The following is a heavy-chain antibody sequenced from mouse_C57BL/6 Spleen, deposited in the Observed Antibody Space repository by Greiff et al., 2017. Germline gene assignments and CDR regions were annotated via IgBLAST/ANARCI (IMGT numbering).Heavy chain of an antibody. V-gene: IGHV1-82*01. CDR1: GYAFSSSW. J-gene: IGHJ2*01. Sequence: QVQLKQSGPELVKPGASVKISCKASGYAFSSSWMNWVKQRPGKGLEWIGRIYPGDGDTNYNGKFKGKATLTADKSSSTAYMQLSSLTSEDSAVYFCARRLRLQDFDYWGQGTTLTVSS. CDR3: ARRLRLQDFDY. CDR2: IYPGDGDT. D-gene: IGHD3-2*02.